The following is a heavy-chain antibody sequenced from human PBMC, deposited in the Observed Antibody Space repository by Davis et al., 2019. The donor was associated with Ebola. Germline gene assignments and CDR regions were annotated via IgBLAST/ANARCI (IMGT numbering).Heavy chain of an antibody. CDR1: GGSFSGYY. J-gene: IGHJ5*02. D-gene: IGHD4-17*01. Sequence: GSLRPSCPLYGGSFSGYYWSWIRQPPRKGLEWIGEINHNGSTNYNPSLKSRVTISVDTSKNHFSLKLSSVTAADTAVYYCARDPSHDYGDYVGGWFDPWGQGTLVTVSS. CDR2: INHNGST. CDR3: ARDPSHDYGDYVGGWFDP. V-gene: IGHV4-34*01.